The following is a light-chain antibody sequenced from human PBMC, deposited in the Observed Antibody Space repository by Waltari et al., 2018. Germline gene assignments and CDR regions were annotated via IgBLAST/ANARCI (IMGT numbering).Light chain of an antibody. Sequence: QSALTQPASVSGSPGQSITIPCTGTSSDVGSYNLVSWYQQHPGKAPKFMIYEGSSRPSGVSNRFSGSKSGNTASLTISGLQAEDEADYYCCSYAGDTTWVFGGGTKLTVL. J-gene: IGLJ3*02. CDR1: SSDVGSYNL. V-gene: IGLV2-23*01. CDR2: EGS. CDR3: CSYAGDTTWV.